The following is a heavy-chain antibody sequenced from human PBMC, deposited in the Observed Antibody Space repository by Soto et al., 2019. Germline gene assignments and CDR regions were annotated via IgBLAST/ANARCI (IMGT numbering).Heavy chain of an antibody. J-gene: IGHJ4*02. Sequence: LRLSCAASGFTFSSYAMSWVRQAPGKGLEWVSAISGSGGSTYYADSVKGRFTISRDNSKNTLYLQMNSLRAEDTAVYYCAKEAPSQDDYGEPNFDYWGQGTLVTVSS. CDR2: ISGSGGST. V-gene: IGHV3-23*01. CDR3: AKEAPSQDDYGEPNFDY. D-gene: IGHD4-17*01. CDR1: GFTFSSYA.